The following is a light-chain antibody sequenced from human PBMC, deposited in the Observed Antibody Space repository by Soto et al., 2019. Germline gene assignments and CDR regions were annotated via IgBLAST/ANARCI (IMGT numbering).Light chain of an antibody. CDR2: EVS. V-gene: IGKV2D-29*02. Sequence: DVVMTQTPLSLSVAPGQPASSSCNSSQSLLHITGETFLFWYLQKPGQSPQLLIYEVSTRVSGVTDRFSGSGSGTDFTLEISRVETDDVGIYYCMKSTQLTPTFGLGPRLEI. CDR3: MKSTQLTPT. CDR1: QSLLHITGETF. J-gene: IGKJ5*01.